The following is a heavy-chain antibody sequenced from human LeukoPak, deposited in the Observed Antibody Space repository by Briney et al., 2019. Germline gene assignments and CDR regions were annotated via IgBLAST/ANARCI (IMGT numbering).Heavy chain of an antibody. V-gene: IGHV3-64*01. CDR2: ISSNGGST. J-gene: IGHJ6*03. CDR3: ARDLDVVGSGYAYYYYYMDV. CDR1: GFTFSSYA. D-gene: IGHD3-22*01. Sequence: GGSLRLSCAASGFTFSSYAMHWVRQAPGRGLEYVSAISSNGGSTYYANSVKGRFTISRDNSKNTLYLQMGSLRAEDMAVYYCARDLDVVGSGYAYYYYYMDVWGKGTTVTISS.